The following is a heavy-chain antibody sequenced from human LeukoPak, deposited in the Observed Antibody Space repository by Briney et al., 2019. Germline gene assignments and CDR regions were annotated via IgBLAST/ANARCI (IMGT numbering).Heavy chain of an antibody. D-gene: IGHD5-12*01. V-gene: IGHV4-4*09. CDR1: GGSISSYY. CDR2: IYTSGST. J-gene: IGHJ6*03. Sequence: PSETLSLTCTVSGGSISSYYWSWIRQPPGKGLEWIGYIYTSGSTNYNPSLKSRVTISVDTSKSQFSLKLSSVTAADTAVYYCARTPSGYDLYYYYYYYMDVWGKGTTVTVSS. CDR3: ARTPSGYDLYYYYYYYMDV.